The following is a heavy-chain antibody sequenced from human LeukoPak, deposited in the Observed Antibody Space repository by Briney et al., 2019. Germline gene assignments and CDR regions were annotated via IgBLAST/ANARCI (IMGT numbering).Heavy chain of an antibody. CDR3: ARDGTGTTRFDY. CDR1: GASISSSSYY. CDR2: TSGSA. V-gene: IGHV4-39*02. J-gene: IGHJ4*02. D-gene: IGHD1-1*01. Sequence: SETLSLTCDVSGASISSSSYYWGWTRQPPGKGLEWIGSTSGSAYYNPSLKSRVTISVDTSKNQFSLKLSSVTAADTAVYYCARDGTGTTRFDYWGQGTLVTVSS.